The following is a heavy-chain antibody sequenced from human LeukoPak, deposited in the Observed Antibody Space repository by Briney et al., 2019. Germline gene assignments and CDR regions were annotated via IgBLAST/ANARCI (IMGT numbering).Heavy chain of an antibody. Sequence: PGGSLRLSCAASGFTFRSYEMNWVRQAPGKGLGWVSYISSSGGLIYYADSVKGRFTVSRDNDKNTLFLQMNSLRVEDTAVYYCARDGRVTTAGNWFGPWGQGTVVTVSS. J-gene: IGHJ5*02. CDR3: ARDGRVTTAGNWFGP. V-gene: IGHV3-48*03. CDR1: GFTFRSYE. D-gene: IGHD4-17*01. CDR2: ISSSGGLI.